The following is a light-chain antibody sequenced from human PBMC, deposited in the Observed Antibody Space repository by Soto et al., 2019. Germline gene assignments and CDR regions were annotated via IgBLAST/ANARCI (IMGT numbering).Light chain of an antibody. V-gene: IGKV3-20*01. CDR3: QQYGSSPLT. J-gene: IGKJ4*01. CDR2: GAS. Sequence: EIVLTQSPGTVSLSPGERATLSCRASQTVSGYYLAWYQQKPGQAPRLLIYGASRRATGIPDRFSGSGSGTDFTLTINRLEPEDFAVYYCQQYGSSPLTFGGGTKVEIK. CDR1: QTVSGYY.